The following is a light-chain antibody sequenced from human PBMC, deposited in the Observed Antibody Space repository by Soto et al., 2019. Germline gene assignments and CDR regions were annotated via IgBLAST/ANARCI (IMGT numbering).Light chain of an antibody. CDR3: QQYGSSPALT. CDR2: GAS. Sequence: EIALTQSPGTLSLSPGERATLSCRASQSVSSSYLARYRQKPGQAPRLLIYGASSRATGIPDRFSGSGSGTDFTLTISRLEPEDFAVYYCQQYGSSPALTFGGGTKVEIK. J-gene: IGKJ4*01. CDR1: QSVSSSY. V-gene: IGKV3-20*01.